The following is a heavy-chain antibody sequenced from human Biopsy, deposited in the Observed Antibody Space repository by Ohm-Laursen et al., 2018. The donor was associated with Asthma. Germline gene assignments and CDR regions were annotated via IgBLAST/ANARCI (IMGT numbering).Heavy chain of an antibody. D-gene: IGHD3-9*01. J-gene: IGHJ3*02. Sequence: SVKVSCKSSGYTFINYAIHWVRQPPGQRLECMGWINAGNGTTKYSQKFQGRVTISRVTSASTAYMDLSSLRSEDTAVYYCARTYYDFLTGQVNDAFAMWGQGTMVTVSS. CDR2: INAGNGTT. CDR1: GYTFINYA. CDR3: ARTYYDFLTGQVNDAFAM. V-gene: IGHV1-3*01.